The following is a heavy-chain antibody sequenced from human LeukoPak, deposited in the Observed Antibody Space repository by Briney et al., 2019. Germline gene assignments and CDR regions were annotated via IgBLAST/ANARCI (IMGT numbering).Heavy chain of an antibody. CDR2: ITSGSTI. D-gene: IGHD3-22*01. J-gene: IGHJ4*02. Sequence: GGSLRLSCAASGFTFSDYYMSWIRQAPGKGLEWVSYITSGSTIYYADSVKGRFTISRDNAKNSLYLQMNSLRADDTAVYYCARDLYYDSSGYYGSWGQGTLVTVSS. CDR3: ARDLYYDSSGYYGS. CDR1: GFTFSDYY. V-gene: IGHV3-11*04.